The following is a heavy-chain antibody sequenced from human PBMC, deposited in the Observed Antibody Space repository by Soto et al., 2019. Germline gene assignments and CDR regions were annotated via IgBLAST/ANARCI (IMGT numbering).Heavy chain of an antibody. D-gene: IGHD4-17*01. CDR1: GFTFSSYG. CDR2: IWYDGSNK. V-gene: IGHV3-33*01. CDR3: ARAPYGDHGDAFDI. Sequence: QVQLVESGGGVVQPGRSLRLSCAASGFTFSSYGMHWVRQAPGKGLEWVAVIWYDGSNKYYADSVKGRFTISRDNSKNTLYLQMNSLRAEDTAVYYCARAPYGDHGDAFDIWGQGTMVTVSS. J-gene: IGHJ3*02.